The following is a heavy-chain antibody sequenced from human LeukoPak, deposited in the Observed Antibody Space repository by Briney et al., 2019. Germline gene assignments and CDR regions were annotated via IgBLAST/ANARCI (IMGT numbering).Heavy chain of an antibody. Sequence: SETLSLTCTVSGGSISSSSYYWGWIRQPPGKGLEWIGSIYYSGSTYYNPSLKSRVTISVDTSKNQFSLKLSSVTAADTAVYYCASGPNDFWSGYYGGYMVYWGQGTLVTVSS. CDR3: ASGPNDFWSGYYGGYMVY. D-gene: IGHD3-3*01. CDR1: GGSISSSSYY. V-gene: IGHV4-39*01. CDR2: IYYSGST. J-gene: IGHJ4*02.